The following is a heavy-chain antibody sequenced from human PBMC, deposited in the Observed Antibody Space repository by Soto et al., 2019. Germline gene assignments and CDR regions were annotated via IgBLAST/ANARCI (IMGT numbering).Heavy chain of an antibody. Sequence: QVQLQESGPGLVEPSGTLSLTCAVSGAYISTTAWWSWVRQPPGKGLEWIGEVYHSGTTNCDPSLKSRGTISLDKSKSQFALTLTSVTAADTAVYYCAIPGAGDFDYWGRGTLVTVSS. J-gene: IGHJ4*02. D-gene: IGHD6-13*01. CDR1: GAYISTTAW. V-gene: IGHV4-4*02. CDR2: VYHSGTT. CDR3: AIPGAGDFDY.